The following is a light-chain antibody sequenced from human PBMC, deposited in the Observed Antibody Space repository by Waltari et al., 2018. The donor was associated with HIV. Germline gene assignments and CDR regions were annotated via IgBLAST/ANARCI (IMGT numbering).Light chain of an antibody. J-gene: IGLJ2*01. CDR2: YDS. CDR1: NIGGKS. CDR3: QVWDSSSDHPV. V-gene: IGLV3-21*04. Sequence: SYVLTQPPSVSVAPGKTARITCGGNNIGGKSVNWYQQKPGQAPVLVIYYDSDRPSGIPERFSGSNSGNTATLTISRVEAGDEADYYCQVWDSSSDHPVFGGGTKLTVL.